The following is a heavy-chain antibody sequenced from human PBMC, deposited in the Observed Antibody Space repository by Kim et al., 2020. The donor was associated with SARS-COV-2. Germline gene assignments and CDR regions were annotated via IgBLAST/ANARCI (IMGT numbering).Heavy chain of an antibody. Sequence: GGSLRLSCAASGFTFGSYAMRWVRQAPGKGLEWVAIISYDGSKKYYADSVKGRFTISRDNAKHTLYLQMNSLRAEDTAVYYCARGGIYYDSSGYFLDYLGEGAL. CDR1: GFTFGSYA. J-gene: IGHJ4*02. CDR3: ARGGIYYDSSGYFLDY. CDR2: ISYDGSKK. D-gene: IGHD3-22*01. V-gene: IGHV3-30-3*01.